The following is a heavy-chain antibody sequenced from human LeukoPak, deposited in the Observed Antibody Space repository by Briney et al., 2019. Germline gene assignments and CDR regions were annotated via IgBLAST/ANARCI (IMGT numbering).Heavy chain of an antibody. Sequence: GRSLRLSCAASGFTFSSYGVHWVRQAPGKGLEWVAVIWYDGSNKYYADSVKGRFTISRDNSKNTLYLQMNSLRAEDTAVYYSARDLRRGTFDYWGQGTLVTVSS. CDR1: GFTFSSYG. V-gene: IGHV3-33*01. J-gene: IGHJ4*02. CDR3: ARDLRRGTFDY. CDR2: IWYDGSNK. D-gene: IGHD1-1*01.